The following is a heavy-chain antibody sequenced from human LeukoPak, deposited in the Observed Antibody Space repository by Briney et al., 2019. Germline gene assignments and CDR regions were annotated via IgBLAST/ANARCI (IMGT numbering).Heavy chain of an antibody. CDR1: AFTFSSYW. V-gene: IGHV3-7*01. J-gene: IGHJ4*02. CDR2: IKQDGSEK. CDR3: ARDYRGYRAPYYFDH. Sequence: GGSLTLSCAASAFTFSSYWMSWVRQAPGKGLEWVAYIKQDGSEKYYVDSVKGRFTISRDNAKNSLYLQMNSLRAGDTAVYYCARDYRGYRAPYYFDHWGQGTLVTVSS. D-gene: IGHD1-26*01.